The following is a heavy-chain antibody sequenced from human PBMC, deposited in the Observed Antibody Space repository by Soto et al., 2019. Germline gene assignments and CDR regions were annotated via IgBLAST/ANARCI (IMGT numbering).Heavy chain of an antibody. Sequence: QVQLVQSGAEVKKPGASVKVSCKASGYTFTCYYMHWVRQAPGQGLEWMGIINPSGGSTSYAQKFLGRVTMTRDTSTSTVYMEVSSLRSEDTAVYYCARAYSDRSPMDVWGQGTTVTVSS. V-gene: IGHV1-46*01. D-gene: IGHD4-17*01. CDR3: ARAYSDRSPMDV. CDR2: INPSGGST. CDR1: GYTFTCYY. J-gene: IGHJ6*02.